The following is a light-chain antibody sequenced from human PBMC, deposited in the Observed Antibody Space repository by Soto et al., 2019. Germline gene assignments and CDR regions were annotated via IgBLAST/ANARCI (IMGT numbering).Light chain of an antibody. Sequence: EIVLTEYPPTRSVSAGKIATLSCRASQSVSSSYLAWYQQKPGQAPRLLIYGASSRATGIPDRFSGSGSGTDFTLTISRLEPEDFVVYYCQQYGSSGTFGQGTKVDIK. V-gene: IGKV3-20*01. CDR2: GAS. J-gene: IGKJ1*01. CDR1: QSVSSSY. CDR3: QQYGSSGT.